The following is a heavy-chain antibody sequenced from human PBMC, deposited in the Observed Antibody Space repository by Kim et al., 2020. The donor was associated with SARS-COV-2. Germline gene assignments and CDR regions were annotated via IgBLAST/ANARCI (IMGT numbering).Heavy chain of an antibody. Sequence: SETLSLTCTVSGGSITSYYWSWIRQSPGKGLEWIGHIHYSGRTKYNPSLESRGTISVDASKKKFSLELTSVTAADTAVYYCARGCSSLTCPVYYYYYGMEVWGQGTTVTVSS. D-gene: IGHD2-2*01. V-gene: IGHV4-59*08. CDR3: ARGCSSLTCPVYYYYYGMEV. J-gene: IGHJ6*02. CDR2: IHYSGRT. CDR1: GGSITSYY.